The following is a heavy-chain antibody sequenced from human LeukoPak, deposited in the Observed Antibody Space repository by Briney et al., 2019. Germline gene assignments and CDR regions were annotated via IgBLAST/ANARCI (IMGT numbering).Heavy chain of an antibody. CDR1: GFTVSSYA. D-gene: IGHD4-23*01. V-gene: IGHV3-23*01. J-gene: IGHJ4*02. Sequence: GGSLTLSRAASGFTVSSYATSCVRQPPGKGLGLVSSISGRGTTTNYAASVEGPFPISRDNSKNTLYLQMNTLTPADTVLYFCAKVSAGKSTVVTIDWGQGALVTVSS. CDR2: ISGRGTTT. CDR3: AKVSAGKSTVVTID.